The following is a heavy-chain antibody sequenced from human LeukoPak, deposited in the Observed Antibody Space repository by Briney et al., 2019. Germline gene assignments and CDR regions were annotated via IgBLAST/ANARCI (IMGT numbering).Heavy chain of an antibody. CDR1: GGSISSYY. CDR2: IYYSGST. CDR3: ARARSSNLNGWYFDL. J-gene: IGHJ2*01. Sequence: SETLSLTCTVSGGSISSYYWSWIRQPPGKGLEWIGYIYYSGSTNYNPSLKSRVTISVDTSKNQFSLKLSSVTAADTAVYYCARARSSNLNGWYFDLWGRGTLVTVSS. V-gene: IGHV4-59*01. D-gene: IGHD6-13*01.